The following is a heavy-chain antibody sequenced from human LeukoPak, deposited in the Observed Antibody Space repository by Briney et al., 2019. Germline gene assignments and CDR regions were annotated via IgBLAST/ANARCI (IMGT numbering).Heavy chain of an antibody. CDR3: AGRIAAAGDDAFDI. J-gene: IGHJ3*02. D-gene: IGHD6-13*01. CDR1: GLTFDDYA. Sequence: GGSLRLSCAASGLTFDDYAMHWVRQAPGKGLEWVSGISWNSGSIGYADSVKGRFTISRDNAKNSLYLQMNSLRAEDTALYYCAGRIAAAGDDAFDIWGQGTMVTVSS. V-gene: IGHV3-9*01. CDR2: ISWNSGSI.